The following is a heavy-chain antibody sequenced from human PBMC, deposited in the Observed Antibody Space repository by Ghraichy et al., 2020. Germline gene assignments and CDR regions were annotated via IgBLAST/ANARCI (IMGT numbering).Heavy chain of an antibody. CDR1: GGSISSYY. CDR3: ARLGGDWFDP. CDR2: IYYSGST. D-gene: IGHD3-16*01. Sequence: SQTLSLTCTVSGGSISSYYWSWIRQPPGKGLEWIGYIYYSGSTKYNPSLKSRVTISVDTSKNQFSLKLSSVTAADTAVYYCARLGGDWFDPWGQGTLVTVSS. V-gene: IGHV4-59*01. J-gene: IGHJ5*02.